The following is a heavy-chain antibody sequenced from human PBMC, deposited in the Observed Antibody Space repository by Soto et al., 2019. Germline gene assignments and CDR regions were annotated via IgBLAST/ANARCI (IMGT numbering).Heavy chain of an antibody. J-gene: IGHJ6*03. CDR2: IGTAGDT. CDR1: GFTFSSYD. D-gene: IGHD6-13*01. V-gene: IGHV3-13*01. Sequence: GGSLRLSCAASGFTFSSYDMHWVRQATGKGLEWVSAIGTAGDTYYPGSGKGGFTISRENAKNCLNLQMNSLRAGDTAVYYGARGMKGMAAAGPNYYYYYYMDVWGKGTTVTVSS. CDR3: ARGMKGMAAAGPNYYYYYYMDV.